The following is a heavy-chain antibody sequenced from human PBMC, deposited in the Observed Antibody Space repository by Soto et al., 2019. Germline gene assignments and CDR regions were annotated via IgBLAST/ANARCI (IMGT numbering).Heavy chain of an antibody. CDR2: ISGSGGST. D-gene: IGHD3-16*02. CDR1: GFTFSSYA. J-gene: IGHJ4*02. CDR3: ASRRGLGELSFAPGY. V-gene: IGHV3-23*01. Sequence: GGSLRLSCAASGFTFSSYAMSWVRQAPGKGLEWFSAISGSGGSTYYADSVKGRFTISRDNSKNTLYLQMNSLRAEDTAVYYCASRRGLGELSFAPGYWGQGTLVTVSS.